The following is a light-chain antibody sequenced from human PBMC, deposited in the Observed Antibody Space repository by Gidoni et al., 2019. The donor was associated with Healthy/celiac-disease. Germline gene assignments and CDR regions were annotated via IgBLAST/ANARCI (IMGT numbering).Light chain of an antibody. CDR1: QGISSY. CDR3: QQYYSYPRT. J-gene: IGKJ1*01. V-gene: IGKV1-8*01. Sequence: AIRITQPPSSLSASTGDRVTITCRASQGISSYLAWYQQKPGKAPKLLIYAASTLQSGVPARFSGSGSGTDFTLTISCLQSEEFATYYCQQYYSYPRTFXQXTKVEIK. CDR2: AAS.